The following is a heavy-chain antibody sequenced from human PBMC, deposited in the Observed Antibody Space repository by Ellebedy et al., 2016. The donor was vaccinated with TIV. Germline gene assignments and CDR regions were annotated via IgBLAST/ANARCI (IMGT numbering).Heavy chain of an antibody. D-gene: IGHD3-3*01. CDR1: GYTFTSYG. V-gene: IGHV1-18*04. J-gene: IGHJ5*02. Sequence: ASVKVSXKASGYTFTSYGISWVRQAPGQGLEWMGWISAYNGNTNYAQKLQGRVTMTTDTSTSTAYMELRSLRSDDTAVYYCARERFWSGYSNWFDPWGQGTLVTVSS. CDR2: ISAYNGNT. CDR3: ARERFWSGYSNWFDP.